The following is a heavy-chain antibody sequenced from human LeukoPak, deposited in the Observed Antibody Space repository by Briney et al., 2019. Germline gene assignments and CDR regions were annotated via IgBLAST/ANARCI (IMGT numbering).Heavy chain of an antibody. Sequence: GGSLRLSCAASGFTFSSYAMSWVRQAPGKGLEWVSAISGSGGSTYYADSVKGRFTISRDNSKNTLYLQMNSLRAEDTAVYYCAKGPRGYGPLYYYYYGMDVWGQGTTVTVSS. J-gene: IGHJ6*02. V-gene: IGHV3-23*01. D-gene: IGHD5-18*01. CDR3: AKGPRGYGPLYYYYYGMDV. CDR2: ISGSGGST. CDR1: GFTFSSYA.